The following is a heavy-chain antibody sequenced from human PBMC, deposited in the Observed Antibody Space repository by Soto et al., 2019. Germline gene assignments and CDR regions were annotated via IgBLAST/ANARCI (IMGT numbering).Heavy chain of an antibody. D-gene: IGHD3-9*01. J-gene: IGHJ4*02. CDR1: GFTFSSYG. CDR2: ISYDGSNK. V-gene: IGHV3-30*18. CDR3: AKQKYYDILTGYCDY. Sequence: QVQLVESGGGVVQPGRSLRLSCAASGFTFSSYGMHWVRQAPGKGLEWVAVISYDGSNKYYADSVKGRFTISRDNSKNTLYLQMNSLRAEDTAVYYCAKQKYYDILTGYCDYWGQGTLVTVSS.